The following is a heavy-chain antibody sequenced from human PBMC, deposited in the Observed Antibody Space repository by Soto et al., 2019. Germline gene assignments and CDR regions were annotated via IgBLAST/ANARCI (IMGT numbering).Heavy chain of an antibody. CDR1: GFLISSGNY. V-gene: IGHV4-38-2*01. Sequence: SETLSLTCAVSGFLISSGNYWGWIRKPPGKGLEWIGSTYHGGNTYYKPSLRGRVTISVDVSKNQFSLKLSPATAADTAVYYCARARWYDAFNVWGQGTVVTVSS. CDR2: TYHGGNT. CDR3: ARARWYDAFNV. D-gene: IGHD2-15*01. J-gene: IGHJ3*01.